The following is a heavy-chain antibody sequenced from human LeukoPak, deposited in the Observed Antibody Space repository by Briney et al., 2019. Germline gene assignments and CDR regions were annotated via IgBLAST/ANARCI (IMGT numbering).Heavy chain of an antibody. CDR1: GATLSKIS. Sequence: GASVNVSCKVSGATLSKISIDWVRQAPGKGLGLMGSFGQQDGETILAQNFQGSFNMTVATAADTAYMEMTSLMSEDTAMYYCATGAIVFDFWGQGTLITVSS. V-gene: IGHV1-24*01. D-gene: IGHD2/OR15-2a*01. J-gene: IGHJ4*02. CDR3: ATGAIVFDF. CDR2: FGQQDGET.